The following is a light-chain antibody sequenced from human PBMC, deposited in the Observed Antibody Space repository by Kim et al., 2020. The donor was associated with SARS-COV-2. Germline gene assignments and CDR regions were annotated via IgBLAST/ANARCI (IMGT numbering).Light chain of an antibody. CDR1: SLRNYY. Sequence: SSELTQDPAVSVALGQTVKITCQGDSLRNYYGSWFQQKPGQAPIPVIFGKNNRPSGIPDRFSGSSSGNTASLTITGAQAEDEADYYCNSRDTSTNHYVFGTGTKVTVL. CDR2: GKN. CDR3: NSRDTSTNHYV. J-gene: IGLJ1*01. V-gene: IGLV3-19*01.